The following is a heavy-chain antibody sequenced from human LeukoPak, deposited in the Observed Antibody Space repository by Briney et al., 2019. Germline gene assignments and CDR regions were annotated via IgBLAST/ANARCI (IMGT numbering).Heavy chain of an antibody. D-gene: IGHD1-7*01. CDR3: ARDRLALRGASYYYYMDV. CDR2: ISSSSSTI. Sequence: GGSLRLSCAASGFTFSSYSMNWVRQAPGKGLEWVSYISSSSSTIYYADSVKDRFTISRDNAKNSLYLQMNSLRAEDTAVYYCARDRLALRGASYYYYMDVWGKGTTVTVSS. V-gene: IGHV3-48*01. CDR1: GFTFSSYS. J-gene: IGHJ6*03.